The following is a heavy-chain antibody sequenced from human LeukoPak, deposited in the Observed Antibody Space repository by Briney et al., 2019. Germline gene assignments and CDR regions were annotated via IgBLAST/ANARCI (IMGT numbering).Heavy chain of an antibody. CDR3: TKCHYDYVWGSYSQFDY. V-gene: IGHV4-59*01. D-gene: IGHD3-16*01. Sequence: PSETLSLTCAVSGDSITNDYWSWIRQPPGKGLEWIGYLHHSGSTKYNPSLKSRVTISVDKAKNQFSLKLSSVTPADTAFYYCTKCHYDYVWGSYSQFDYWGQGSLVTGSS. CDR1: GDSITNDY. CDR2: LHHSGST. J-gene: IGHJ4*02.